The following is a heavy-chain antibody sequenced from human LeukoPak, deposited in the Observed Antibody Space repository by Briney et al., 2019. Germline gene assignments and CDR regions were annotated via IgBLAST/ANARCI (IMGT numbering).Heavy chain of an antibody. CDR2: ISWNSGSI. D-gene: IGHD3-22*01. CDR3: ARDTLDPLVVITPGPFDY. J-gene: IGHJ4*02. Sequence: GRSLRLSCAASGFTFDDYAMHWVRQAPGKGLEWVSGISWNSGSIGYADSVKGRFTISRDNAKNSLYLQMNSLRAEDTALYYCARDTLDPLVVITPGPFDYWGQGTLATVSS. V-gene: IGHV3-9*01. CDR1: GFTFDDYA.